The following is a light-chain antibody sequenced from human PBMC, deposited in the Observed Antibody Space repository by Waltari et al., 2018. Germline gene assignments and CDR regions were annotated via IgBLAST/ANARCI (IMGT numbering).Light chain of an antibody. CDR3: QVRDSSSDYRV. CDR2: DNR. CDR1: DIGRKS. Sequence: VAPGQAARITCEGDDIGRKSVHWYQQKPGHAPLLVVYDNRVRPSGIPDRFSGSNSGNTATLTISGVEAGDEADYYCQVRDSSSDYRVFGGGTKLTVL. J-gene: IGLJ3*02. V-gene: IGLV3-21*02.